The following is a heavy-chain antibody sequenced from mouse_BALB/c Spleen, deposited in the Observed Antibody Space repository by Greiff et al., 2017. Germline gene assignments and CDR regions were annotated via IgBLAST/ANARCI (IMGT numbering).Heavy chain of an antibody. CDR2: ISYSGST. V-gene: IGHV3-8*02. CDR1: GDSITSGY. CDR3: AREDYGSLYAMDY. J-gene: IGHJ4*01. D-gene: IGHD1-1*01. Sequence: EVKVEESGPSLVKPSQTLSLTCSVTGDSITSGYWNWIRKFPGNKLEYMGYISYSGSTYYNPSLKSRISITRDTSKNQYYLQLNSVTTEDTATYYCAREDYGSLYAMDYWGQGTSVTVSS.